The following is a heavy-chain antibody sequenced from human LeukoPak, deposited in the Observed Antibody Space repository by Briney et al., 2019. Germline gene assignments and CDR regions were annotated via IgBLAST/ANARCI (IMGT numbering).Heavy chain of an antibody. J-gene: IGHJ4*02. CDR1: GFTFSSYA. Sequence: GGSLRLSCAASGFTFSSYAMSWVRQAPGKGLEWVAVISYDGSNKYYADSVKGRFTISRDNSKNTLYLQMNSLRAEDTAVYYCANIAVADLDYWGQGTLVTVSS. CDR2: ISYDGSNK. D-gene: IGHD6-19*01. V-gene: IGHV3-30*18. CDR3: ANIAVADLDY.